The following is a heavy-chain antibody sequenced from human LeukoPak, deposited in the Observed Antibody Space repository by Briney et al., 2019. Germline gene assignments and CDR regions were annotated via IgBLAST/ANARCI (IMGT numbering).Heavy chain of an antibody. J-gene: IGHJ6*02. D-gene: IGHD3-22*01. CDR1: GFNFNNYW. CDR3: ARRPYSDTSGRLSDV. CDR2: IGSSGSPT. V-gene: IGHV3-48*02. Sequence: GGSLRLSCAASGFNFNNYWMSWLRQAPGKGLEWISYIGSSGSPTHYADSVGGRFTISRDNAKNSLYLQMNSLRDEDTAVYFCARRPYSDTSGRLSDVWGQGTTVTVSS.